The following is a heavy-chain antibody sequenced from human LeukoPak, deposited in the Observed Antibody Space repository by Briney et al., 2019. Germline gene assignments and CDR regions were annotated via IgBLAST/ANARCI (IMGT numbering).Heavy chain of an antibody. Sequence: ESSETLSLTCAVYGGSFSGYYWSWIRQPPGKGLEWIGEINHSGSTNYNPSLKSRVTISVDTSKNQFPLKLSSVTAADTAVYYCARGRVAVAHRGQGTLVTVSS. CDR2: INHSGST. CDR3: ARGRVAVAH. CDR1: GGSFSGYY. V-gene: IGHV4-34*01. J-gene: IGHJ4*02. D-gene: IGHD6-19*01.